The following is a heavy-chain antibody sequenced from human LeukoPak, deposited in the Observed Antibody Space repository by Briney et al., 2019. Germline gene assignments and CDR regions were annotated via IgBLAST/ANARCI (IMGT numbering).Heavy chain of an antibody. CDR1: GYSISSGYY. V-gene: IGHV4-38-2*01. D-gene: IGHD3-3*01. CDR2: IYHSGST. Sequence: PSETLSLTCAVSGYSISSGYYWGWIRQPPGKGLEWIGSIYHSGSTYYNPSLKSRVTISVDTSKNQFSLKLSSVTAADTAVYYCASSTIFGVVMPDCWGQGTLVTVSS. CDR3: ASSTIFGVVMPDC. J-gene: IGHJ4*02.